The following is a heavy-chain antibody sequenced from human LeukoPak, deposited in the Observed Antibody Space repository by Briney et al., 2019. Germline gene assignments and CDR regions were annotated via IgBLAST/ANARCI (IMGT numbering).Heavy chain of an antibody. CDR3: ARDRGDFWSGYKDY. V-gene: IGHV3-11*01. D-gene: IGHD3-3*01. J-gene: IGHJ4*02. Sequence: GRSLRLSCAASGFTFSDYYMSWIRQAPGKGLEWVSYISSSGSTIYYADSVKGRFTISRGNAKNSLYLQMNSLRAEDTAVYYCARDRGDFWSGYKDYWGQGTLVTVSS. CDR1: GFTFSDYY. CDR2: ISSSGSTI.